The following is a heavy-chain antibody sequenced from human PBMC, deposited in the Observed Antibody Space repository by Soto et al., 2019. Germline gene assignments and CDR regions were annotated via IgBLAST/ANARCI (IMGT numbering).Heavy chain of an antibody. Sequence: GGSLRLSCAASGFTFSSYAMSWVRQAPGKGLEWVSAISGSGGSTYYADSVKGRFTISRDNSKNTLYLQMNSLRAEDTAVYYCAKVDPSIVVVPAAMYAFDIWGQGTMVTVSS. V-gene: IGHV3-23*01. CDR3: AKVDPSIVVVPAAMYAFDI. CDR1: GFTFSSYA. J-gene: IGHJ3*02. CDR2: ISGSGGST. D-gene: IGHD2-2*01.